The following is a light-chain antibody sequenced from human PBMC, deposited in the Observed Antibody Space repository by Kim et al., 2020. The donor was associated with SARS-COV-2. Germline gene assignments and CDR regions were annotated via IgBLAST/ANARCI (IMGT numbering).Light chain of an antibody. Sequence: ASVGERITITCRASQGISEYVAWYQQRPGKVPKLLIYGASVLQSGAPSRFSGSGSGTVFTLTISRLQPEDVGTYYCQKYNSAPRTFGQGTKVDIK. CDR1: QGISEY. CDR2: GAS. J-gene: IGKJ1*01. V-gene: IGKV1-27*01. CDR3: QKYNSAPRT.